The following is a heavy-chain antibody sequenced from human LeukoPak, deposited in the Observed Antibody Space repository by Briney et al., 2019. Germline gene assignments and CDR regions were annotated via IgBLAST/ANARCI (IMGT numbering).Heavy chain of an antibody. D-gene: IGHD1-26*01. J-gene: IGHJ3*02. V-gene: IGHV7-4-1*02. Sequence: PSVTVSCMVSAPTFTSYAMNWVRQVPGQGLEWMGWINTNTVNPTYAQGFTGRCVFSLDTSVSTAYLQISSLKAEDTAVYYCARGQWENACNIGGQGTMVTVSS. CDR3: ARGQWENACNI. CDR1: APTFTSYA. CDR2: INTNTVNP.